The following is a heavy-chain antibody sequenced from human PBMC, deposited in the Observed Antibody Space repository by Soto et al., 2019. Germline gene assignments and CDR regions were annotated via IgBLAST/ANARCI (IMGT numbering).Heavy chain of an antibody. Sequence: GGSLRLSCPASGFTLSNAWMSWVRQAPGKGLEWVGHIKSKADGGTTDYAAPVKGRFTILRDDSKNTLYLQMSSLKTEDTPVYYCTSEAYFYGSGSSLFDYWGQGTLVTVSS. CDR3: TSEAYFYGSGSSLFDY. CDR2: IKSKADGGTT. J-gene: IGHJ4*02. D-gene: IGHD3-10*01. V-gene: IGHV3-15*01. CDR1: GFTLSNAW.